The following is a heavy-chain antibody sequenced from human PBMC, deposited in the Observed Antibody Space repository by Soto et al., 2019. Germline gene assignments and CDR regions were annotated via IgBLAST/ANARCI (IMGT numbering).Heavy chain of an antibody. V-gene: IGHV4-59*01. D-gene: IGHD3-22*01. J-gene: IGHJ4*02. Sequence: QVQLQESGPGLVKPSETLSLTCTVSGGSISSYYWSWIRQPPGKGLEWIGYIYYSGSTNYKPALNRPPTISVDASKNQFSLTLSTVTAADTAAYYCARFDYYDRSGYLDLGPKWGQGTLVTVSS. CDR3: ARFDYYDRSGYLDLGPK. CDR2: IYYSGST. CDR1: GGSISSYY.